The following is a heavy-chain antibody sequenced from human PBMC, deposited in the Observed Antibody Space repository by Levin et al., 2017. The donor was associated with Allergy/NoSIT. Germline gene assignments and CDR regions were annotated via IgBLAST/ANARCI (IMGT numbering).Heavy chain of an antibody. CDR3: ARDTGVAGPNWFFDL. J-gene: IGHJ2*01. D-gene: IGHD6-19*01. V-gene: IGHV3-21*01. Sequence: GGSLRLSCAASGFTFSSYSMNWVRQAPGKGLEWVSSISSSSSYIYYADSVKGRFTISRDNAKNSLYLQMNSLRAEDTAVYYCARDTGVAGPNWFFDLWGRGTLVTVSS. CDR1: GFTFSSYS. CDR2: ISSSSSYI.